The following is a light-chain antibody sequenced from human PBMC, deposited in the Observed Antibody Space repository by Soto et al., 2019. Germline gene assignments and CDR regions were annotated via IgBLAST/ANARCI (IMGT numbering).Light chain of an antibody. Sequence: QSVLTQPPSVSGAPGQRVTISCTGSSSNIGAGYDVHWYQQLPGTAPKLLIYGNSNRPSGVPDRFSGSKSGTSASLAITGLQAEDEAYYYCGSWDSSLSAYVFGTGTKVTVL. V-gene: IGLV1-40*01. J-gene: IGLJ1*01. CDR2: GNS. CDR1: SSNIGAGYD. CDR3: GSWDSSLSAYV.